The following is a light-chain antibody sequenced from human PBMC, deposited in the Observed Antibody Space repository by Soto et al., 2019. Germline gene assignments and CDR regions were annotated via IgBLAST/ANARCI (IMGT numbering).Light chain of an antibody. CDR2: DAS. CDR1: ESMSNC. Sequence: DIQMTQSPSTLSASVGDRVSITCRASESMSNCLAWYQQKPGKAPKLLISDASSLEAGVPKRFSGSGSGTDFTLTINGLQPEDFATYYCQQAASFPIPFGQGTRLEIK. J-gene: IGKJ5*01. V-gene: IGKV1-5*01. CDR3: QQAASFPIP.